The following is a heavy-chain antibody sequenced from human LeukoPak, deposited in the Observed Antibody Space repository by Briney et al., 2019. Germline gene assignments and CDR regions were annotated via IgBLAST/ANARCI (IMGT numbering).Heavy chain of an antibody. J-gene: IGHJ6*02. D-gene: IGHD6-19*01. CDR1: GDSVSSNSAA. CDR2: TYYRSKWYN. Sequence: SQTLSLTCAISGDSVSSNSAAWNWIRQSPSRGLEWLGRTYYRSKWYNDYAVSVKSRITINPDTSKNQFSLQLNSVTPEDTAVYYCARGDIAVAEAQYYYYYYGMDVWGQGTTVTVSS. V-gene: IGHV6-1*01. CDR3: ARGDIAVAEAQYYYYYYGMDV.